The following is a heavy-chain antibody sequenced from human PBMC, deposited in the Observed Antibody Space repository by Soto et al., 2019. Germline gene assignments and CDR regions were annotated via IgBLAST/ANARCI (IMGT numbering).Heavy chain of an antibody. V-gene: IGHV3-30*18. CDR3: AKDYAGSVRGYFDY. D-gene: IGHD1-26*01. CDR2: ISYDARSK. CDR1: GFTFSSYS. Sequence: GGPLRLSCLAAGFTFSSYSLNWVRQHPGKGLEWVTFISYDARSKYYVDSVKGRFAISRDNSKNTLYLQMNSLRAEDTAVYYCAKDYAGSVRGYFDYWGQGTLVT. J-gene: IGHJ4*02.